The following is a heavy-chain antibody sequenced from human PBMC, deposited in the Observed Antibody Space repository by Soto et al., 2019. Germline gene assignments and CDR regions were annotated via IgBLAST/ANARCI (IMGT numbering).Heavy chain of an antibody. CDR2: IKQDGSEK. D-gene: IGHD6-19*01. CDR3: AREGAAVAGQYYGMGV. Sequence: EVQLVESGGGLVQPGGSLRLSCAASGFTFSSYWMSWVRQAPGKGLEWVANIKQDGSEKYYVDSVKGRFTISRDNAKNSLYLQMNSLRAEDTAVYYCAREGAAVAGQYYGMGVWGQGTTVTVSS. J-gene: IGHJ6*02. V-gene: IGHV3-7*01. CDR1: GFTFSSYW.